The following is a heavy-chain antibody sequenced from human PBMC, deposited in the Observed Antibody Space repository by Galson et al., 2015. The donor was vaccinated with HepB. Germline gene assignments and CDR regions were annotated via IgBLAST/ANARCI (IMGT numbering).Heavy chain of an antibody. V-gene: IGHV3-73*01. CDR3: TRRGKAVADLSYGMDV. CDR1: GFTFSGSA. CDR2: IRSKANSYAT. D-gene: IGHD6-19*01. Sequence: SLRLSCAASGFTFSGSAMHWVRQASGKGLEWVGRIRSKANSYATAYAASVKGRFTISRDDSKNTAYLQMNSLKTEDTAVYYCTRRGKAVADLSYGMDVWGQGTTVTVSS. J-gene: IGHJ6*02.